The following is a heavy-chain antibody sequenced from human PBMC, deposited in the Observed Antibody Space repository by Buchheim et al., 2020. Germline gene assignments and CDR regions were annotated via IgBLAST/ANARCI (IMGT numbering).Heavy chain of an antibody. CDR2: INHSGST. CDR3: ARARGQLERRSKNYYYYYGMDV. J-gene: IGHJ6*02. Sequence: QVQLQQWGAGLLKPSETLSLTCAVYGGSFSGYYWSWIRQPPGKGLEWMGEINHSGSTNYNPSLKSRVTISVDTYKNQFSLKLSSVTAADTAVYYCARARGQLERRSKNYYYYYGMDVWGQGTT. CDR1: GGSFSGYY. D-gene: IGHD1-1*01. V-gene: IGHV4-34*01.